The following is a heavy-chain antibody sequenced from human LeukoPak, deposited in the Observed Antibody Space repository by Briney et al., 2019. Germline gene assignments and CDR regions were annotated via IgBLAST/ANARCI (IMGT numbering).Heavy chain of an antibody. CDR1: GFTFSSYG. CDR2: IRYDGSNK. Sequence: PGGSLRLSCAASGFTFSSYGMHWVRQAPGKGLEWVAFIRYDGSNKYYADSVKGRFTISRDNSKNTLYLQMNSLRAEDTAVYYCAKDSYSMVRGVIPYYYYYYMDVWGKGTTVTISS. V-gene: IGHV3-30*02. D-gene: IGHD3-10*01. CDR3: AKDSYSMVRGVIPYYYYYYMDV. J-gene: IGHJ6*03.